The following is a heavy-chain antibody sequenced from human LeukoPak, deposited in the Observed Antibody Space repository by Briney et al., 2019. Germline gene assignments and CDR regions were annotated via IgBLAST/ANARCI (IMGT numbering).Heavy chain of an antibody. CDR3: AKDYVAIPGPGAFDI. D-gene: IGHD2-2*02. J-gene: IGHJ3*02. CDR1: GFTFHDYA. V-gene: IGHV3-9*03. Sequence: GGSLRLSCAASGFTFHDYAMHWVRQAPGKGLEWVSGISWNSANIVYADSVKGRFTISRDNAKNSLYLQMNSLRAEDMALYYCAKDYVAIPGPGAFDIWGQGTMATVSS. CDR2: ISWNSANI.